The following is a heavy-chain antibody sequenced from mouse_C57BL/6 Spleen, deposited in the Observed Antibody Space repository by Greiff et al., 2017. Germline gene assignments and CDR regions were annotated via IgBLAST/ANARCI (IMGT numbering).Heavy chain of an antibody. Sequence: QVQLQQPGAELVKPGASVKLSCKASGYTFTSYWMQWVKQRPGQGLEWIGEIDPSDSYTNYNQKFKGKATLTVDTSSSTAYMQLSSLTSEDSAVYYCARLITTVVGGNYFDVWGTGTTLTVSS. CDR3: ARLITTVVGGNYFDV. CDR1: GYTFTSYW. V-gene: IGHV1-50*01. CDR2: IDPSDSYT. J-gene: IGHJ1*03. D-gene: IGHD1-1*01.